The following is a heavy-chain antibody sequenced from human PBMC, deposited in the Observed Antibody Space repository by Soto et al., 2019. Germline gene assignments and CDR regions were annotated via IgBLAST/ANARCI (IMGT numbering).Heavy chain of an antibody. V-gene: IGHV5-51*01. CDR2: IYPGDSDT. Sequence: PGESLKISCXGSGYSFTSYWIGWVRQMPGKGLEWMGIIYPGDSDTRYSPSFQGQVTISADKSISTAYLQWSSLKASDTAMYYCAALGYCSGGSCHWASDIWGQGTMVTVSS. CDR1: GYSFTSYW. J-gene: IGHJ3*02. D-gene: IGHD2-15*01. CDR3: AALGYCSGGSCHWASDI.